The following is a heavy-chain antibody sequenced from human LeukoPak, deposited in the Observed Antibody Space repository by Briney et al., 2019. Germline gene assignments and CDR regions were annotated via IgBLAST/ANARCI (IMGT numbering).Heavy chain of an antibody. J-gene: IGHJ4*02. D-gene: IGHD3-3*01. Sequence: ASVKVSCKASGYTFTGYYMHWVRQAPGQGLEWIGWINPNSGGTNYAQKFQGRVTMTRDTSISTAYMELSRLRSDDTAVYYCARSYYDFWSGYYPFDYWDQGTLVTVSS. V-gene: IGHV1-2*02. CDR1: GYTFTGYY. CDR2: INPNSGGT. CDR3: ARSYYDFWSGYYPFDY.